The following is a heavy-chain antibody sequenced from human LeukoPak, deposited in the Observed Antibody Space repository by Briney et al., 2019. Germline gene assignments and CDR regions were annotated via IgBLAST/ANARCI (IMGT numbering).Heavy chain of an antibody. J-gene: IGHJ4*02. CDR2: IQYDGSNK. V-gene: IGHV3-30*02. CDR3: AKDREVFFRLVGAD. CDR1: GFTFSTYG. D-gene: IGHD1-26*01. Sequence: PGGSLRLSCAASGFTFSTYGIHWVRQAPGKGPEWVAFIQYDGSNKYYADSVKGRFTISRDNSKSTLYLQMNNLRPEDTAVYYCAKDREVFFRLVGADWGQGTLVTVST.